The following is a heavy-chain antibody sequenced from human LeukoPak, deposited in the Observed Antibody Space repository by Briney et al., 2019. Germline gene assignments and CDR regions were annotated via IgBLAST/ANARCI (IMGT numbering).Heavy chain of an antibody. Sequence: GGSLRLSCAASGHSFSSYNMNWVRQAPAKGPEWVAYITASDTTKYYADSVKGRFTISRDNAKKSLFLQMNSLTAQDTDVYYCAAASAFTSSWRSWGQGTVVTVSS. V-gene: IGHV3-48*01. CDR3: AAASAFTSSWRS. CDR1: GHSFSSYN. J-gene: IGHJ5*02. CDR2: ITASDTTK. D-gene: IGHD6-13*01.